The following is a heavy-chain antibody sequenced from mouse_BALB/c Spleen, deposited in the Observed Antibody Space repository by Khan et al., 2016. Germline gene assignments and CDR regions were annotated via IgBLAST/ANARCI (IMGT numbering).Heavy chain of an antibody. D-gene: IGHD1-1*01. CDR2: INTYTGEP. J-gene: IGHJ3*01. Sequence: QIQLVQSGPELKKPGETVRISCKASGYTFTNYGMNWVKQAPGTGLKWMGWINTYTGEPTYADDFKGRFAFSLETSDSTAYLQINNLKNADTATCFWSRPDYGSSRGFAYWGQGTLVTVSA. V-gene: IGHV9-3-1*01. CDR1: GYTFTNYG. CDR3: SRPDYGSSRGFAY.